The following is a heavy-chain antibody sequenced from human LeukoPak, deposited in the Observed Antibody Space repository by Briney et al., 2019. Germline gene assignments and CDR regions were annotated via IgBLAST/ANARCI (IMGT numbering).Heavy chain of an antibody. D-gene: IGHD3-10*01. Sequence: GASVKVSCKASGYTFTGYYMHWVRQAPGQGLEWMGWVNAYNGNTDYAQKFQVRVTMTTDTSTSTAYMELRSLRSDDTAVYYCARDMIYYGPLMGTYNYGMDVWGQGTTVTVSS. V-gene: IGHV1-18*04. CDR2: VNAYNGNT. CDR3: ARDMIYYGPLMGTYNYGMDV. CDR1: GYTFTGYY. J-gene: IGHJ6*02.